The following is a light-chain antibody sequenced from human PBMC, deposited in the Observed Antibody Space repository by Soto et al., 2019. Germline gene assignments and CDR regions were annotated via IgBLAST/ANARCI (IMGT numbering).Light chain of an antibody. CDR2: DAS. Sequence: EIVLTQSPGTLYLSYGERATLSCRASQSVTSSYIGWYQQKPGQAPRLLIYDASSRSAGIPDRFSGSGYGTYFTLPISRLEPADSAVYYCQQYGSSPFNFGPGTKVDIK. CDR3: QQYGSSPFN. V-gene: IGKV3-20*01. CDR1: QSVTSSY. J-gene: IGKJ3*01.